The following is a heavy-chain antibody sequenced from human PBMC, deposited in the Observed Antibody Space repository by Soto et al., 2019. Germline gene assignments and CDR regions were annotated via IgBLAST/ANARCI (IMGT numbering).Heavy chain of an antibody. V-gene: IGHV1-69*01. D-gene: IGHD5-12*01. CDR3: ARDHPLARGNNWFDP. Sequence: QVQLVQSGAEVKKPGSSVKVSCKASGGSFSTFAISWVRQAPGQGLEWMGGIIPIFNTAKYTQKFQGRVTIIADESTSTAYMELSSLRSEDTAVYYGARDHPLARGNNWFDPWGQGTLVTVSS. CDR2: IIPIFNTA. CDR1: GGSFSTFA. J-gene: IGHJ5*02.